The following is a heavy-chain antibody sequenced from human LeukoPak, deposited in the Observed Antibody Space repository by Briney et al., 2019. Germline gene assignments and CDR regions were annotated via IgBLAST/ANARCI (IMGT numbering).Heavy chain of an antibody. CDR2: ISYDGSNK. CDR1: GFTFSSYG. Sequence: PGGSLRLSCAASGFTFSSYGMHWVRQAPGKGLEWVAVISYDGSNKYYVDSVKGRFTISRDNSKNTLYLQMNSLRAEDTAVYYCAGRFGAWHYFDYWGQGTLVTVSS. V-gene: IGHV3-30*03. J-gene: IGHJ4*02. D-gene: IGHD3-3*01. CDR3: AGRFGAWHYFDY.